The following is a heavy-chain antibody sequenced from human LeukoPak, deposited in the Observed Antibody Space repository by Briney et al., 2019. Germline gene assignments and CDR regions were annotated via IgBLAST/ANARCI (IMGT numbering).Heavy chain of an antibody. CDR1: GFIFSGHA. Sequence: PGRSLRLSCAASGFIFSGHAIHWVRQPPGKGLEWVAAISPDGSNEYYADSVKGRCAISRDDSKNTLFVQMNSLRPEDTAVYYCVRAAWGYCSTGHCPWGAFDLWGQGTMVTASS. CDR3: VRAAWGYCSTGHCPWGAFDL. V-gene: IGHV3-30*09. J-gene: IGHJ3*01. D-gene: IGHD2-2*01. CDR2: ISPDGSNE.